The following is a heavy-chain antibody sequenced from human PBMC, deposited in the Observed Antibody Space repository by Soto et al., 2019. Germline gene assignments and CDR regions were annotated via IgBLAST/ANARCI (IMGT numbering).Heavy chain of an antibody. Sequence: EEQLVESGGGLVQPGGSLRLSCAASGFSFSTFDMNWVRQAPGKGLEWVSFISSSGSTMYYADSVKGRFTISRDKAKNSLYLQMNSLRAEDTAVYYCASEGFLEGFPLHSRKNPDAYGMDVWGQGATVPVSS. CDR3: ASEGFLEGFPLHSRKNPDAYGMDV. CDR1: GFSFSTFD. V-gene: IGHV3-48*03. J-gene: IGHJ6*02. D-gene: IGHD3-3*01. CDR2: ISSSGSTM.